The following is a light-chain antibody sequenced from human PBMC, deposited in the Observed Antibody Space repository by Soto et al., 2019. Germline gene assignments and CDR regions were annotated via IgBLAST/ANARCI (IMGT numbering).Light chain of an antibody. CDR3: CSYADNTDYV. Sequence: QSVLAQPASVSGSPGQPITISCTGTSSDVGAYNYVSWYQQHPGKAPKLMIYEVTRRPSGVPDRFSGSKSGNTASLNVSGLQAEDEADYYCCSYADNTDYVFGTGTKVTVL. CDR1: SSDVGAYNY. J-gene: IGLJ1*01. CDR2: EVT. V-gene: IGLV2-8*01.